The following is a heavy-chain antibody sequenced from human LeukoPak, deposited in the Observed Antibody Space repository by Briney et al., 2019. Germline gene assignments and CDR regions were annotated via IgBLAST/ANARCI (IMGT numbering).Heavy chain of an antibody. CDR2: IDPADGET. D-gene: IGHD3-10*01. CDR1: GYPFSDYY. CDR3: ARDHEERGPYLDL. Sequence: ASVTVSCKASGYPFSDYYIHWPQQAPGKGLEWMGRIDPADGETTYAENFQGRVTFTADTSTYTIYMELNSLTLADRAVYFCARDHEERGPYLDLWGQGTQVIVSS. J-gene: IGHJ4*02. V-gene: IGHV1-69-2*01.